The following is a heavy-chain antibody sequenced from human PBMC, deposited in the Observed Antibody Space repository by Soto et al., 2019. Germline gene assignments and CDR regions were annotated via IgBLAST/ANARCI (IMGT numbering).Heavy chain of an antibody. CDR3: ARHGGVSDWFPNTLYFYYGMDV. Sequence: PGEALKVSCKGSGYSFTSYWIGWVRQMPGKGLEWMGIIYPGDSDTRYSPSSQGQVTISADKSISTAYLQWSSLKASDTAMYYCARHGGVSDWFPNTLYFYYGMDVWGKGTKATVSS. CDR1: GYSFTSYW. V-gene: IGHV5-51*01. J-gene: IGHJ6*04. CDR2: IYPGDSDT. D-gene: IGHD3-16*01.